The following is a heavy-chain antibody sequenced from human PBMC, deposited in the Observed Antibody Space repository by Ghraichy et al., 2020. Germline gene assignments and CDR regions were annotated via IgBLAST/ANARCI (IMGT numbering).Heavy chain of an antibody. J-gene: IGHJ6*02. CDR2: ISYDGSNK. V-gene: IGHV3-30*18. Sequence: GGSLRLSCAASGFTFSSYGMHWVRQAPGKGLEWVAVISYDGSNKYYADSVKGRFTISRDNSKNTLYLQMNSLRAEDTAVYYCAKDNGPYGDYVHLYYGMDVWGQGTTVTVSS. D-gene: IGHD4-17*01. CDR3: AKDNGPYGDYVHLYYGMDV. CDR1: GFTFSSYG.